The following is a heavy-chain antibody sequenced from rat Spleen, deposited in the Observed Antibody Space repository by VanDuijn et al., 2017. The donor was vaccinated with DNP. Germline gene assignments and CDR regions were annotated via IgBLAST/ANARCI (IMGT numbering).Heavy chain of an antibody. CDR2: IWSGGST. CDR3: ARHTMGITLDY. V-gene: IGHV2-16*01. Sequence: QVQLKESGPGLVQPSQTLSLTCTVSGFSITTYGVSWVRQPPEKGLEWIGGIWSGGSTDYNSVLKSRLSISRDTSKRQVLLKMNSLQTEDTAMYFCARHTMGITLDYGGQGVMVTVSS. D-gene: IGHD1-9*01. CDR1: GFSITTYG. J-gene: IGHJ2*01.